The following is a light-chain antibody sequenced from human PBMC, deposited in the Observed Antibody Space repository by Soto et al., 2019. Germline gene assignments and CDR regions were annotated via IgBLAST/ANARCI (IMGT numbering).Light chain of an antibody. CDR1: SNDVGGYNY. CDR2: EVS. J-gene: IGLJ2*01. V-gene: IGLV2-14*01. Sequence: QSALTQPASVSGSPGQSITISCTGTSNDVGGYNYVSWYQQHPGKAPKLMMYEVSNRPSGVSDRFSGSKSGKTASLIISGLLAEDEADYYCSSFTSRTTVLFGGGTQLTVL. CDR3: SSFTSRTTVL.